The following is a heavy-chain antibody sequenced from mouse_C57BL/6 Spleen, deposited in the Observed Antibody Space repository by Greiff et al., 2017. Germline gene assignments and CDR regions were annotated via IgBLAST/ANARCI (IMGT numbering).Heavy chain of an antibody. Sequence: QVQLKESGAELAKPGASVKLSCKASGYAFSSYWMNWVKQRTGKGLEWIGQIYPGDGDTNYNGKFKGKATLTADKSSSTAYMQLSSLPSEDSAVYFYASRFAYWGQGMLVTVSA. CDR1: GYAFSSYW. V-gene: IGHV1-80*01. CDR3: ASRFAY. J-gene: IGHJ3*01. CDR2: IYPGDGDT.